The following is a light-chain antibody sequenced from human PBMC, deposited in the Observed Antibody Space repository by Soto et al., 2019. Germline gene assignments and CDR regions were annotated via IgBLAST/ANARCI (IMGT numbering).Light chain of an antibody. V-gene: IGLV1-40*01. Sequence: QSVLTQPTSVSGAPGQTVTISCTGSSSNIGAGFDVHWYQQLPGTAPKVFIYGNSNRPSGVPDRFSGSKSGTSASLAITGLQAEDEADYYCQSYDTSLRDWVFGGGTKLTVL. CDR3: QSYDTSLRDWV. CDR2: GNS. CDR1: SSNIGAGFD. J-gene: IGLJ3*02.